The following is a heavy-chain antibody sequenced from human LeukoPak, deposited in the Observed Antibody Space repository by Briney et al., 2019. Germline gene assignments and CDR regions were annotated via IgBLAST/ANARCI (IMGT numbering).Heavy chain of an antibody. J-gene: IGHJ6*03. V-gene: IGHV4-59*01. CDR2: IYYSGST. Sequence: SETLSLTCTVSGGSISSYYWSWIRQPPGKGLEWIGYIYYSGSTNYNPSLKSRVTISVDTSKNQFSLKLSSVTAADTAVYYCARGETSSGWSYYYYYMDVWGKGTTVTVSS. CDR3: ARGETSSGWSYYYYYMDV. CDR1: GGSISSYY. D-gene: IGHD6-19*01.